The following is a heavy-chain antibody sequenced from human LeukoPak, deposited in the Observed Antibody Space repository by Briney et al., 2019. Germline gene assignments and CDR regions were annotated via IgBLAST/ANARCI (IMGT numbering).Heavy chain of an antibody. CDR3: ARAEDTMVRGGPFDY. Sequence: SETLSHTCTVSGGSISSGGYYWSWIRQHPGKGLEWIGYIYYSGSTYYNPSLKSRVTISVDTSKNQFSLKLSSVTAADTAVYYCARAEDTMVRGGPFDYWGQGTLVTVSS. V-gene: IGHV4-31*03. D-gene: IGHD3-10*01. CDR2: IYYSGST. CDR1: GGSISSGGYY. J-gene: IGHJ4*02.